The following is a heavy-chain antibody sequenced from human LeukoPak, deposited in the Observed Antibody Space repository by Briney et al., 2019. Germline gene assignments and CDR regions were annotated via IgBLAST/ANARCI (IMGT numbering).Heavy chain of an antibody. CDR2: VYHSGST. CDR3: ASLTRDGYHFEW. CDR1: GGSFSGYF. V-gene: IGHV4-34*01. D-gene: IGHD6-13*01. J-gene: IGHJ4*02. Sequence: SETLSLTCAVYGGSFSGYFWAWIRQPPGKGLEWIGSVYHSGSTHYTPSFKSRVTISLDTSKNHFSLKLTSVTAADTAVYFCASLTRDGYHFEWWGRGTLVTVSS.